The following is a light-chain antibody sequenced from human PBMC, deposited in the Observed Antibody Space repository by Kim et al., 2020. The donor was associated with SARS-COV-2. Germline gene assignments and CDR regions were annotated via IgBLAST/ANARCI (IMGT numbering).Light chain of an antibody. J-gene: IGKJ2*01. CDR2: RAS. V-gene: IGKV1-5*03. CDR3: QHYSRFPYT. CDR1: QDIGTW. Sequence: SASVGDRVTITCRASQDIGTWLAWYQQKPGKPPKLLIYRASSLETGVPSRFSDSGSGTGFTLTISSLQPDDFATYYCQHYSRFPYTFGQGTKLEI.